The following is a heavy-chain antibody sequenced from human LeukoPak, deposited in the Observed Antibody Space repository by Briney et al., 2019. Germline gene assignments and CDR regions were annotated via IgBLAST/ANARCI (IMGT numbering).Heavy chain of an antibody. J-gene: IGHJ4*02. Sequence: SETLSLTCTVSGGSISSSSYYWGWIRQPPGKGLEWIGSIYYRGSTYYNPSLKSRLTISLDTSKNQFSLKLNSVTAADTAVYYCARGRNMRWLQFPKIFDYWGQGTLVTVSS. CDR3: ARGRNMRWLQFPKIFDY. D-gene: IGHD5-24*01. CDR1: GGSISSSSYY. CDR2: IYYRGST. V-gene: IGHV4-39*07.